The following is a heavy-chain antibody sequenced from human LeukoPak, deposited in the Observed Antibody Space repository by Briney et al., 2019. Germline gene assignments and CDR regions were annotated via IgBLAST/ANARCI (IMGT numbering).Heavy chain of an antibody. CDR3: ARVAQKLERIALAATSEWRANWSFDL. CDR2: IYTSGST. V-gene: IGHV4-4*07. Sequence: AETLSLTCTVSGGSIDSYHWSWIRHPAGRGLEGIGRIYTSGSTNYNPSRKRRVTMSVDTSKNQFSLKLRSVTAADTAVYYCARVAQKLERIALAATSEWRANWSFDLWGRGTLVTVSS. D-gene: IGHD6-19*01. CDR1: GGSIDSYH. J-gene: IGHJ2*01.